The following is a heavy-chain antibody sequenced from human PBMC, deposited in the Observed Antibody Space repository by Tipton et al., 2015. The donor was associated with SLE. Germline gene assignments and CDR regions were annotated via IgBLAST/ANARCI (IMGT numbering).Heavy chain of an antibody. CDR1: GASISISNW. Sequence: LRLSCAVSGASISISNWWGWVRQPPGKGLEWIGEIYHSGTTNYNPSLKSRVTISIDNSKNQFLLKLTSVTAADTAVYFCVRVVPAVTFFDYWGQGILVTVSS. J-gene: IGHJ4*02. CDR3: VRVVPAVTFFDY. CDR2: IYHSGTT. V-gene: IGHV4-4*01. D-gene: IGHD2-2*01.